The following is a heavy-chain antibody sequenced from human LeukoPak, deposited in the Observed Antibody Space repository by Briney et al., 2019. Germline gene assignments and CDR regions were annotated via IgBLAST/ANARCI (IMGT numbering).Heavy chain of an antibody. V-gene: IGHV3-30*02. CDR2: IRYDGSNK. D-gene: IGHD5-18*01. Sequence: PGGSLRLSCAASGFPFSTYGMHWVRQAPGKGLEWVAFIRYDGSNKYYADSVKGRFTVSRDNSKNTLYLQLNSLRVEDTAVYYCARGNPPGYSLDYWGQGTLVTVSS. CDR3: ARGNPPGYSLDY. CDR1: GFPFSTYG. J-gene: IGHJ4*02.